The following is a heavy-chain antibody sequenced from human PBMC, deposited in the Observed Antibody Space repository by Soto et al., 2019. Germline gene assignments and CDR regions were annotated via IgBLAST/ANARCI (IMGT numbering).Heavy chain of an antibody. D-gene: IGHD3-9*01. CDR1: GYTFTGYY. CDR3: ARGYDILTGPKDSYFDY. V-gene: IGHV1-18*04. Sequence: ASVKVSCKASGYTFTGYYMHWVRQAPGQGLEWMGWISAYNGNTNYAQKLQGRVTMTTDTSTSTAYMELRSLRSDDTAVYYCARGYDILTGPKDSYFDYWGQGTLVTVSS. CDR2: ISAYNGNT. J-gene: IGHJ4*02.